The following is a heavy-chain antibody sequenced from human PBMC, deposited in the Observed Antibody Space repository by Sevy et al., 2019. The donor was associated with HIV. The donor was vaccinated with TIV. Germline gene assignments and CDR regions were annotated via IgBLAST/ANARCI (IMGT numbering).Heavy chain of an antibody. CDR2: IRSKAYGGTT. J-gene: IGHJ6*03. V-gene: IGHV3-49*04. CDR3: TRVPWGYCSSTSCYNFYSYYYMDV. Sequence: GGSLRLSCTASGFTFGDYAMSWVRQAPGKGLEWVGFIRSKAYGGTTEYAASVKCRFTISRYDSKSIAYLHMNSLKTEDTAVYYCTRVPWGYCSSTSCYNFYSYYYMDVWGKGTTVTVSS. CDR1: GFTFGDYA. D-gene: IGHD2-2*02.